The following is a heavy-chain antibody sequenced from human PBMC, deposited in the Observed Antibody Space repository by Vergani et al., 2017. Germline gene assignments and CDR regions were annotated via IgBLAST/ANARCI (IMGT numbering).Heavy chain of an antibody. D-gene: IGHD5-18*01. Sequence: QVQLVESGGGVVQPGRSLRLSCAASGFTFSSYAMHWVRQAPGKGLEWVAVISYDGSKKYYADSVKGRFTSSRDNSKNTLYLQMNILRAEVTAVYYCARDRLLIFELDYWGQGTLVTVSS. J-gene: IGHJ4*02. V-gene: IGHV3-30*07. CDR1: GFTFSSYA. CDR2: ISYDGSKK. CDR3: ARDRLLIFELDY.